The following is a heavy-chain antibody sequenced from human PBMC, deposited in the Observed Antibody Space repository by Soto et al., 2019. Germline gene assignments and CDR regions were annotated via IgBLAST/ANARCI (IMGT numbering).Heavy chain of an antibody. CDR3: ANAYSSSFHQFDY. D-gene: IGHD6-6*01. Sequence: LRLSCAASGFTFSSYAMSWVRQAPGKGLEWVSAISGSGGSTYYADSVKGRFTISRDNSKNTLYLQMNSLRAEDTAVYYCANAYSSSFHQFDYWGQGTLVTVSS. CDR2: ISGSGGST. V-gene: IGHV3-23*01. CDR1: GFTFSSYA. J-gene: IGHJ4*02.